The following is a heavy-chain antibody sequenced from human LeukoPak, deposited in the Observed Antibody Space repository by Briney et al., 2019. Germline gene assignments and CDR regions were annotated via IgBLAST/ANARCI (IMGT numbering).Heavy chain of an antibody. CDR2: ISSSSSHI. D-gene: IGHD4-17*01. CDR1: GFTFSSYS. CDR3: ARYSGYGDYVVY. J-gene: IGHJ4*02. Sequence: GRSLRLSCAASGFTFSSYSMNWVRQAPGKGLEWVSSISSSSSHIYYADSVKGRFTISRDNAKNSLYLQMNSLRAEDTAVYYCARYSGYGDYVVYWGQGTLVTVSS. V-gene: IGHV3-21*01.